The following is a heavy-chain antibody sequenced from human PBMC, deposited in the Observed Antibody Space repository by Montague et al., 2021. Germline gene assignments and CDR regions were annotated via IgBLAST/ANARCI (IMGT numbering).Heavy chain of an antibody. CDR2: IKQDGSEK. CDR1: GFTFSNYW. Sequence: SLRLSCAASGFTFSNYWMSLVRQAPGKGLEWVANIKQDGSEKHYLDSVKGRFTISIDNAKNSLYLQMNSLRAEDTAVYFCARDQGQGYCGGDCYVGLDYWGQGTLVTVSS. D-gene: IGHD2-21*01. V-gene: IGHV3-7*01. CDR3: ARDQGQGYCGGDCYVGLDY. J-gene: IGHJ4*02.